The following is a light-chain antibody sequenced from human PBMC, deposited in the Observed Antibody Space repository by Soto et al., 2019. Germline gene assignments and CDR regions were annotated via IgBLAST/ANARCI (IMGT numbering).Light chain of an antibody. CDR1: QDINSY. CDR3: QQRHNWPIT. Sequence: IQLTQSPSSLSASVGDRVTITCRASQDINSYLAWYQQKPGKAPNLVIYAGTSLQSGVPSRFSGSGSGTEFTLTISSLEPEDFGVYYCQQRHNWPITFGQGTRPEIK. V-gene: IGKV1-9*01. CDR2: AGT. J-gene: IGKJ5*01.